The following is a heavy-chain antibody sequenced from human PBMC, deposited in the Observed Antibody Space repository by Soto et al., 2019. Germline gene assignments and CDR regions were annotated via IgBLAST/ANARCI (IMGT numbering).Heavy chain of an antibody. CDR3: ASLSVVVADDPDY. J-gene: IGHJ4*02. CDR1: GGTFSSYT. D-gene: IGHD2-15*01. CDR2: IIPILGIA. V-gene: IGHV1-69*02. Sequence: QVQLVQSGAEVQKPGSSVKVSCKASGGTFSSYTISWVRQAPGQGLEWMGRIIPILGIANYAQKFQGRVTITADKSTSTAYMELSSLRSEDTAVYYCASLSVVVADDPDYWGQGTLVTVSS.